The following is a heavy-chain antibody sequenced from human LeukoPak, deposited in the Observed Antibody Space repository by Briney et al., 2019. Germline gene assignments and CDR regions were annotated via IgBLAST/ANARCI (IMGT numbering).Heavy chain of an antibody. Sequence: GASVKVSCKASGYTFTSYGISWVRQAPGQGLEWMGWISAYNGNTNYAQKLQGRVTMTTDTSTSTAYMELRSLRSDDTAVYYCAREWTYTSMGIVATSSDYWGQGTLVTASS. J-gene: IGHJ4*02. D-gene: IGHD5-12*01. CDR2: ISAYNGNT. CDR1: GYTFTSYG. CDR3: AREWTYTSMGIVATSSDY. V-gene: IGHV1-18*01.